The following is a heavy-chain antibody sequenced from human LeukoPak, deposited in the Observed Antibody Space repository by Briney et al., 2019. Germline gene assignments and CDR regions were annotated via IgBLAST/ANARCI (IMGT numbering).Heavy chain of an antibody. V-gene: IGHV3-30-3*01. CDR2: ISYDGSNK. CDR1: GFTFSSYA. CDR3: ARGIAARPAPLGY. Sequence: PGGSLRLSCAASGFTFSSYAMSWVRQAPGKGLERVAVISYDGSNKYYADSVKGRFTISRDNSKNTLYLQMNSLRAEDTAVYYCARGIAARPAPLGYWGQGTLVTVSS. J-gene: IGHJ4*02. D-gene: IGHD6-6*01.